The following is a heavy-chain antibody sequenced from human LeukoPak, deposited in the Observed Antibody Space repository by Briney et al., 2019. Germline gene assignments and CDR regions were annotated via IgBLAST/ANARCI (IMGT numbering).Heavy chain of an antibody. J-gene: IGHJ6*03. CDR1: GGPFSSYF. Sequence: SETLSLTCTISGGPFSSYFWSWGCHPAAKGLEWIWRIYPSGNTNYNPSLNSRVTLSVDTSKTHFSLRLSSLTAADTAVYYCAREDSGSYYNYYYFDMDVWGKGTTVTISS. CDR2: IYPSGNT. D-gene: IGHD3-10*01. CDR3: AREDSGSYYNYYYFDMDV. V-gene: IGHV4-4*07.